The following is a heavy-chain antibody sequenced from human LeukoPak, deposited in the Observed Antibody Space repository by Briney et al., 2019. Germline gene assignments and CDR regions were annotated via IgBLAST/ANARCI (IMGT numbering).Heavy chain of an antibody. CDR2: ISYDGSNK. CDR3: ARDGPIDIVVVPAANVDYGMDV. Sequence: GGSLRLSCAASGFTFSSYAMHWVRQAPGKGLEWVAVISYDGSNKYYADSVKGRFTISRDNSKNTLYLQMNSLRAEDTAVYYCARDGPIDIVVVPAANVDYGMDVWGKGTTVTVSS. J-gene: IGHJ6*04. D-gene: IGHD2-2*01. CDR1: GFTFSSYA. V-gene: IGHV3-30*04.